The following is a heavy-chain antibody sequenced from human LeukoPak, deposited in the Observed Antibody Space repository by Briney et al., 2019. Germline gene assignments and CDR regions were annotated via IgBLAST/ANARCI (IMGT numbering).Heavy chain of an antibody. J-gene: IGHJ6*03. D-gene: IGHD5-12*01. Sequence: ASVKVSCKASGYTFTSYYMHWVRQAPGQGLEWMGWINPNSGGTNYAQKFQGRVTMTRDTSISTAYMELSRLRSDDTAVYYCASNSGYEVYYYYYMDVWGKGTTVTVSS. CDR2: INPNSGGT. V-gene: IGHV1-2*02. CDR3: ASNSGYEVYYYYYMDV. CDR1: GYTFTSYY.